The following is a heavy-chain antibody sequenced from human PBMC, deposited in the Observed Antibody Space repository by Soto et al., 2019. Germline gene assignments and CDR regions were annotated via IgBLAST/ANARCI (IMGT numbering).Heavy chain of an antibody. CDR2: IYYSGTT. J-gene: IGHJ2*01. CDR3: AGGHCFTCSRSYLDL. D-gene: IGHD6-13*01. V-gene: IGHV4-31*03. Sequence: QVQLQESGPGLVKPSQTLSLTCTVSGGSISSGGSYWSWIRQSPGKGLEWIGYIYYSGTTYYNPSLKSRVSLSLDKSKNQVSLKLSSVTAADTAIYYCAGGHCFTCSRSYLDLRGRGTLVTVSS. CDR1: GGSISSGGSY.